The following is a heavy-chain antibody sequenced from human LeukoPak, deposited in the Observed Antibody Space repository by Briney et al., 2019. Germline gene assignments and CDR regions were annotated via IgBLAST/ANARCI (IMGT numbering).Heavy chain of an antibody. CDR3: ARARSTKLAELDY. J-gene: IGHJ4*02. D-gene: IGHD2-2*01. CDR2: IYYSGST. V-gene: IGHV4-61*05. CDR1: GASISSSTYY. Sequence: SETLSLTCTVSGASISSSTYYWGWIRQPPGKGLEWIGYIYYSGSTNYNPSLKSRVTISVDTSKNQFSLKLSSVTAADTAVYYCARARSTKLAELDYWGQGTLVTVSS.